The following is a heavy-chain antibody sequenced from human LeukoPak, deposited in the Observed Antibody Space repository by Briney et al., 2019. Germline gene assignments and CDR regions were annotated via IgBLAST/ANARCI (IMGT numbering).Heavy chain of an antibody. V-gene: IGHV4-61*02. J-gene: IGHJ3*02. D-gene: IGHD2-2*01. CDR2: IYTSGST. Sequence: SETLSLTCTVSGGSISSSSYYWGWIRQPAGKGLEWIGRIYTSGSTNYSPSLKSRVTMSVDTSKDQFSLKLSSVTAADTAVYYCARLPYCSSTSCPDAFDIWGQGTMVTVSS. CDR1: GGSISSSSYY. CDR3: ARLPYCSSTSCPDAFDI.